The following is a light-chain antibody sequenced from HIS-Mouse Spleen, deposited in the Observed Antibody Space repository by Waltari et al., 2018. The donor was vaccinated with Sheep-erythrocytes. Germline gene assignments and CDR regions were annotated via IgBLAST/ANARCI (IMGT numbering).Light chain of an antibody. CDR2: WAS. Sequence: DIVMTQSPDSLAVSLGERATINYKSSQSVLYSSNNKNDLAWYQQKPGQPPKLLIYWASTRESGVPDRFSGSGSGTDFTLTISSLQAEDVAVYYCQQYYSTLTFGGGTKVEIK. CDR3: QQYYSTLT. J-gene: IGKJ4*01. CDR1: QSVLYSSNNKND. V-gene: IGKV4-1*01.